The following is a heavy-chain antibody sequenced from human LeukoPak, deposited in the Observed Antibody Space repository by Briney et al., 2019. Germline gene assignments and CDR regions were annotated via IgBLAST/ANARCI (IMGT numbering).Heavy chain of an antibody. CDR1: VFTFSSYA. J-gene: IGHJ4*02. D-gene: IGHD2-21*02. V-gene: IGHV3-23*01. CDR3: AKLTASFDY. CDR2: TSGSGGST. Sequence: GGSLRLSYAASVFTFSSYAMSCVRQAPGKGLEWVSATSGSGGSTYYADSVKGRLTISRDNSKNTLYLQMNSLRAEDTAVYYCAKLTASFDYWGQGTLVTVSS.